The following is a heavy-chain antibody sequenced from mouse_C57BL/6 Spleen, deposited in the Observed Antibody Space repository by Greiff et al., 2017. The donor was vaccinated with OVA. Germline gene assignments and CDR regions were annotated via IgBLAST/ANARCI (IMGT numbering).Heavy chain of an antibody. CDR1: GYTFTSYW. Sequence: QVQLQQSGAELVKPGASVKMSCKASGYTFTSYWITWVKQRPGQGLEWIGDIYPGSGSTNYNEKFKSKATLTVDTSSSTAYMQLSSLTSEDSAVYYCAKYSNFYAMDYWGQGTSVTVSS. J-gene: IGHJ4*01. V-gene: IGHV1-55*01. CDR3: AKYSNFYAMDY. D-gene: IGHD2-5*01. CDR2: IYPGSGST.